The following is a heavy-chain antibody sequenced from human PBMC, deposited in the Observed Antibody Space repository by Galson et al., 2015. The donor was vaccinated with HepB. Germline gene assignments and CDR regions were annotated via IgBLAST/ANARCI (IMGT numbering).Heavy chain of an antibody. J-gene: IGHJ3*01. Sequence: SLRLSCAASGFSITSYWMNWVRQAPGKGLEWVANMKQDGSEKYYVDSVKGRFTISRDIAKNLLYLEMNSLRDEDTAVYYCAKVMVSVMLPDDAFDVWGQGTMVTVSS. CDR3: AKVMVSVMLPDDAFDV. V-gene: IGHV3-7*03. CDR2: MKQDGSEK. D-gene: IGHD3-16*01. CDR1: GFSITSYW.